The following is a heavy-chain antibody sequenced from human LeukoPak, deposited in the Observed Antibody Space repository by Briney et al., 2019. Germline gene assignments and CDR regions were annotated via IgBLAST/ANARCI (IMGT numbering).Heavy chain of an antibody. D-gene: IGHD6-6*01. CDR3: ARHRSSWLIDY. V-gene: IGHV3-23*01. CDR1: GFTFNSYA. Sequence: PGGSLRLSCAASGFTFNSYAMSWVRQAPWERLQWVPGISDSGGNTYYADSVRGRFTISRDNSKNTLYLQMNSLSAEDTAVYYCARHRSSWLIDYWGQGTLVTVSS. J-gene: IGHJ4*02. CDR2: ISDSGGNT.